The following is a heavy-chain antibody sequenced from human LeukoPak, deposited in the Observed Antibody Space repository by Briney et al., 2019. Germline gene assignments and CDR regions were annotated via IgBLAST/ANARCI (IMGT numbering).Heavy chain of an antibody. CDR2: IYYSGST. Sequence: SETLSLTCTVSGGSISSSSYYWGWIRQPPGKGLEWIGSIYYSGSTYYNPSLKSRVTTSVDTSKNQFSLKLSSVTAADTAVYYCGSSSVVAATGFDPWGQGTLVTVSS. V-gene: IGHV4-39*01. CDR3: GSSSVVAATGFDP. CDR1: GGSISSSSYY. J-gene: IGHJ5*02. D-gene: IGHD2-15*01.